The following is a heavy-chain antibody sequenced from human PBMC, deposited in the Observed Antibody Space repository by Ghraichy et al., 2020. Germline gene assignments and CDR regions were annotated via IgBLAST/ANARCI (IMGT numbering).Heavy chain of an antibody. CDR2: IYSGGST. V-gene: IGHV3-53*01. D-gene: IGHD6-19*01. CDR3: ARDFSVAGPYYYYGMDV. Sequence: GSLRLSCAASGFTVSSNYMSWVRQAPGKGLEWVSVIYSGGSTYYADSVKGRFTISRDNSKNTLYLQMNSLRAEDTAVYYCARDFSVAGPYYYYGMDVWGQGTTVTVSS. CDR1: GFTVSSNY. J-gene: IGHJ6*02.